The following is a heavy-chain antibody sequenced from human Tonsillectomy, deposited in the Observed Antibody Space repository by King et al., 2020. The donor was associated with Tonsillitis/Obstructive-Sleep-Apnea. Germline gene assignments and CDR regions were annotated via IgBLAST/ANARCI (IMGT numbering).Heavy chain of an antibody. CDR2: ISGDGGYT. Sequence: VQLVESGGGVVQPGGSLRLSCAASGFTFDDYAMHWVRQAPGKGLEWVSLISGDGGYTYYADSVKGRFTISRDNSKNSLYLQMNSLRTEDTALYYCAKEKEHHPGYAFDIWGQGTLVTVSS. CDR3: AKEKEHHPGYAFDI. J-gene: IGHJ3*02. V-gene: IGHV3-43*02. D-gene: IGHD1/OR15-1a*01. CDR1: GFTFDDYA.